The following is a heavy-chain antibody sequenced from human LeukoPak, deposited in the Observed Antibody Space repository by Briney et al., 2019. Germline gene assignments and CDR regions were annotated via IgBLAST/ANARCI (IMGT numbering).Heavy chain of an antibody. D-gene: IGHD3-22*01. V-gene: IGHV5-51*01. J-gene: IGHJ3*02. CDR2: IYPGDSDT. Sequence: GESLQISCKGSGYSFTSYWIGWVRQMPGKGLEWMGIIYPGDSDTRYSPSFQGQVTISADKSISTAYLQWSSLKASDTAMYYCARQGDYDSSGYYDAFDIWGQGTMVTVSS. CDR1: GYSFTSYW. CDR3: ARQGDYDSSGYYDAFDI.